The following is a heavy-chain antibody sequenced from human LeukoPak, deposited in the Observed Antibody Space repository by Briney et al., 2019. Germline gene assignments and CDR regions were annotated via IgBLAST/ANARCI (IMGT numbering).Heavy chain of an antibody. V-gene: IGHV1-18*04. CDR1: CYTFSSYG. Sequence: ASVKVSCKASCYTFSSYGISWVRQAPGQGLEWMGWISAYNGNTNYAQKLQGRVAMTTDTSTSTAYMELRSLRSDDTAVYYCARDDSDMTPCDYWGQGTLVTVSS. CDR2: ISAYNGNT. J-gene: IGHJ4*02. CDR3: ARDDSDMTPCDY. D-gene: IGHD2-15*01.